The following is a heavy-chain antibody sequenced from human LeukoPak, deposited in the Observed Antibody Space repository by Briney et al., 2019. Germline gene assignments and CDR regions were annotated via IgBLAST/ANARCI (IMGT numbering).Heavy chain of an antibody. D-gene: IGHD3-3*01. J-gene: IGHJ4*02. CDR2: ISGSGGST. V-gene: IGHV3-23*01. Sequence: GGSLGLSCAASGFTFSSYAMSWVRQAPGKGLEWVSAISGSGGSTYYADSVKGRFTISRDNSKNTLYLQMNSLRAEDTAVYYCAKDALYDFWSGFRQYYFDYWGQGTLVTVSS. CDR1: GFTFSSYA. CDR3: AKDALYDFWSGFRQYYFDY.